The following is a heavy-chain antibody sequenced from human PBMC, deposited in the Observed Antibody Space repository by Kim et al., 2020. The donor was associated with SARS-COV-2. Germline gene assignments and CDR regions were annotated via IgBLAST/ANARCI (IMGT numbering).Heavy chain of an antibody. Sequence: GGSLRLSCTTSGFTFTGYAMSWVRQAPGKGLEWVSSIDGSDGTTYYVDSVKGRFTTSRDNSKNTLYLHMNSLRADDTAVYYCMKGGWGWIWDHWGQGT. J-gene: IGHJ4*02. CDR3: MKGGWGWIWDH. CDR2: IDGSDGTT. D-gene: IGHD5-12*01. V-gene: IGHV3-23*01. CDR1: GFTFTGYA.